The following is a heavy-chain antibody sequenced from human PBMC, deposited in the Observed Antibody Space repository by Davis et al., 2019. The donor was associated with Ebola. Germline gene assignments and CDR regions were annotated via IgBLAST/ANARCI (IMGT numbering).Heavy chain of an antibody. V-gene: IGHV5-51*01. CDR3: ARRDQNYYYGMDV. CDR2: IHPDDSDT. CDR1: GYTFTNYW. J-gene: IGHJ6*02. Sequence: KVSCKGSGYTFTNYWLGWVRQMPGKGLEWMGIIHPDDSDTRYSPSFQGQVTFSVDKSISTAYVQWSSLRASDTAIYYCARRDQNYYYGMDVWGQGTTVTVSS.